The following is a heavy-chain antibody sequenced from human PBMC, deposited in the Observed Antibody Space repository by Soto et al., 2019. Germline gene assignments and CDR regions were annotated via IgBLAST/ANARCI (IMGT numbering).Heavy chain of an antibody. CDR1: GGTFSSYV. V-gene: IGHV1-69*12. D-gene: IGHD3-10*01. Sequence: QVQLVQSGAEVKKPGTSVKVSRKGSGGTFSSYVISWVRQAPGQGLEWMGGIIPKFGTTKYAQKCQGRVTLTADESTIIVYMELSSLRSEDTAVYYCARGRDDRFGRYYSGLDVWGQGTTVTVS. CDR3: ARGRDDRFGRYYSGLDV. CDR2: IIPKFGTT. J-gene: IGHJ6*02.